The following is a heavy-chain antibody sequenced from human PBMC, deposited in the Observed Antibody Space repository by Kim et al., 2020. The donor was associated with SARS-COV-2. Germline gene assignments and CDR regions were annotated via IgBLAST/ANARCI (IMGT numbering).Heavy chain of an antibody. CDR3: ARDRGLNDYGDYVN. Sequence: ASVKVSCKASGYPFPLSLIRWVRPAPGQGLEWMGWSSAYNGNTNYAQKLQGRVTMTTDTSTSTAYMELRSLRSDDTAVYYCARDRGLNDYGDYVNWGQGTLFTLSS. CDR1: GYPFPLSL. D-gene: IGHD4-17*01. CDR2: SSAYNGNT. V-gene: IGHV1-18*01. J-gene: IGHJ4*02.